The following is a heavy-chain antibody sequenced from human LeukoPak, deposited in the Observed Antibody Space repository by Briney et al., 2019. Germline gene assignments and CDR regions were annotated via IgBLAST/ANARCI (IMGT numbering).Heavy chain of an antibody. CDR1: GYTFTGYY. V-gene: IGHV1-18*04. CDR3: ARGVVGATQPRFDY. Sequence: ASVKVSCKASGYTFTGYYMHWVRQAPGQGLEWMGWISAYNGNTNYAQKLQGRVTMTTDTSTSTAYMELRSLRSDDTAVYYCARGVVGATQPRFDYWGQGTLVTVSS. D-gene: IGHD1-26*01. J-gene: IGHJ4*02. CDR2: ISAYNGNT.